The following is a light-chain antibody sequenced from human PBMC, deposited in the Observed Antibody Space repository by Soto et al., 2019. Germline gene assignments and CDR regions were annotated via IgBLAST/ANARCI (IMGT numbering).Light chain of an antibody. CDR3: QQYDSSPLYT. V-gene: IGKV3-20*01. Sequence: DIVLTQSPGTLSLSPGERATLSCRASQSVRGNYLAWYQQKPGQAPTLLIYGASSRATGIPDRFSGSGSGTDFTLTISRLEPEDFAVYYCQQYDSSPLYTFGQGTKLEIK. CDR2: GAS. J-gene: IGKJ2*01. CDR1: QSVRGNY.